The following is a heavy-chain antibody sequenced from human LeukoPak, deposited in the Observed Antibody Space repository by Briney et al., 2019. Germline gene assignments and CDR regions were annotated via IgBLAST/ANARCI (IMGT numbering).Heavy chain of an antibody. Sequence: PETLSLTCTVSGGSISSSSYYWGWIRQPPGKGLEWIGSIYYSGSTYYNPSLKSRVTISVDTSKNQFSLKLSSVTAADTAVYYCARPSLIPSYGDAFDIWGQGTMVTVSS. CDR2: IYYSGST. J-gene: IGHJ3*02. CDR1: GGSISSSSYY. D-gene: IGHD3-16*01. V-gene: IGHV4-39*01. CDR3: ARPSLIPSYGDAFDI.